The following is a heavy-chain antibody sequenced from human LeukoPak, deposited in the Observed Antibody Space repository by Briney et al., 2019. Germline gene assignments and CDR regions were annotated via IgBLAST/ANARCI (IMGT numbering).Heavy chain of an antibody. J-gene: IGHJ4*02. V-gene: IGHV4-34*01. D-gene: IGHD6-13*01. CDR2: INHSGST. Sequence: SETLSLTCAVYGGSFSGCFWTWIRQPPGKGLEWIGEINHSGSTNYNPSLKSRVTISVDTSKNQFSLKMNSVTAADTAVYYCARGVYIAAAQYGYWGQGTLVTVSS. CDR1: GGSFSGCF. CDR3: ARGVYIAAAQYGY.